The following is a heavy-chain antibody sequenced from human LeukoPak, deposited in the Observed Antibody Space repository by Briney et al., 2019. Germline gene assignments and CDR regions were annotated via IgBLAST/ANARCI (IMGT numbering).Heavy chain of an antibody. V-gene: IGHV4-39*01. CDR2: IYYSGST. CDR3: ARHSITMIVAAFDY. D-gene: IGHD3-22*01. Sequence: SETLSLTCTASGGSISSSSYYRGWIRQPPGKGLEWIGSIYYSGSTYYNPSLKSRVTISVDTSKNQFSLKLSSVTAADTAVYYCARHSITMIVAAFDYWGQGTLVTVSS. CDR1: GGSISSSSYY. J-gene: IGHJ4*02.